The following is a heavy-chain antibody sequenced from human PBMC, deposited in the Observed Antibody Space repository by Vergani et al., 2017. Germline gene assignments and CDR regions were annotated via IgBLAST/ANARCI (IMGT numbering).Heavy chain of an antibody. V-gene: IGHV4-39*07. CDR1: GGSISSSSYY. CDR2: IYYSGST. CDR3: ARAFRVFGVVIEFXFDY. Sequence: QLQLQESGPGLVKPSETLSLTCTVSGGSISSSSYYWGWIRQPPGKGLEWIGSIYYSGSTYYNPSLKSPVTISVDTSKNQFSLKLSSVTAADTAVYYCARAFRVFGVVIEFXFDYWGQGTLVTVSS. J-gene: IGHJ4*02. D-gene: IGHD3-3*01.